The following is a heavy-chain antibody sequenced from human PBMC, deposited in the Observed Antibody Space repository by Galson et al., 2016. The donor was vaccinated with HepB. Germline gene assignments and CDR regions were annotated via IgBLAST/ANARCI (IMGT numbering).Heavy chain of an antibody. CDR3: TKVPYGINYLGMDV. J-gene: IGHJ6*02. CDR2: IKNKPDGGTA. D-gene: IGHD4-17*01. CDR1: GFTFRNAW. V-gene: IGHV3-15*07. Sequence: SLRLSCAASGFTFRNAWMNWVRQAPGKGLEWVGRIKNKPDGGTADYAAPVQGRFSISRDDSKSPLYLHMTSLRTEDTALYYCTKVPYGINYLGMDVWGQGTTVTVSS.